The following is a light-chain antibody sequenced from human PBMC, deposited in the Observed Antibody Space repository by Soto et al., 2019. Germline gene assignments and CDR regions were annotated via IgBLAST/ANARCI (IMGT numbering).Light chain of an antibody. CDR1: SSNIAQNY. Sequence: QSVLTQPPSASGAPGQEVTISCSGSSSNIAQNYVYWYQHVPGAAPKLLIYRDHQRPSGVPARFSASKSGTSASLAISAVRPEDEADYYCAVWDDGLNGLFGGGTKLTVL. V-gene: IGLV1-47*01. J-gene: IGLJ3*02. CDR2: RDH. CDR3: AVWDDGLNGL.